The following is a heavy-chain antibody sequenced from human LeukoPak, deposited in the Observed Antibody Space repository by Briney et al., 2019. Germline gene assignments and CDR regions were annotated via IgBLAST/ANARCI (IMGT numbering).Heavy chain of an antibody. V-gene: IGHV1-8*01. D-gene: IGHD3-16*01. CDR3: ARREGYGYYYYMDV. Sequence: ASVKVSCKASGYTLTSYDINWVRQATGQGLEWMGWMNPNSGNTGYAQKFQGRVTMTRNTSISTAYMELSSLRSEDTAVYYCARREGYGYYYYMDVWGKGTTVTVSS. J-gene: IGHJ6*03. CDR1: GYTLTSYD. CDR2: MNPNSGNT.